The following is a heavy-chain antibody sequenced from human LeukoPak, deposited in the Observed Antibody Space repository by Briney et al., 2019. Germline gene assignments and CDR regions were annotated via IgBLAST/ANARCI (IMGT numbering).Heavy chain of an antibody. J-gene: IGHJ4*02. CDR2: IYHSGST. CDR1: GGSISSSNW. Sequence: SGTLSLTCAVPGGSISSSNWWSWVRQPPGKGLEWIGEIYHSGSTNYNPSLKSRVTISVDKSKNQFSLKLSSATAADTAVYYCARRYYGSSSFDYWGQGTLVTVAS. V-gene: IGHV4-4*02. CDR3: ARRYYGSSSFDY. D-gene: IGHD3-10*01.